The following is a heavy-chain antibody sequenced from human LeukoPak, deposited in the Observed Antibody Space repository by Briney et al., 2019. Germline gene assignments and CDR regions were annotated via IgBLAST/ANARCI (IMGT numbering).Heavy chain of an antibody. Sequence: GASVKVSCKASGGTFSSYAISWVRQAPGQGLEWMGIINPSGGSASYAQKFQGRVTMTRDTSTSTVYMELSSLRSEDTAVYYCARDGFQGTIFGVVDWFDPWGQGTLVTVSS. CDR2: INPSGGSA. CDR1: GGTFSSYA. V-gene: IGHV1-46*01. D-gene: IGHD3-3*01. J-gene: IGHJ5*02. CDR3: ARDGFQGTIFGVVDWFDP.